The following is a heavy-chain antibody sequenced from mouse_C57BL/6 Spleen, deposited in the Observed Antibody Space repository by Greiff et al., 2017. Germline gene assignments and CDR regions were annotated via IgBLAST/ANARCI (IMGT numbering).Heavy chain of an antibody. CDR1: GYAFSSYW. CDR2: IYPGDGDT. CDR3: ARMGYYYGSSWDFDY. J-gene: IGHJ2*01. Sequence: QVQLQQSGAELVKPGASVKISCKASGYAFSSYWMNWVKQRPGKGLEWIGQIYPGDGDTNYNGKFKGKATLTADKSSSTAYMQLSSLTSEDSAVYFCARMGYYYGSSWDFDYWGQGTTLTVSS. V-gene: IGHV1-80*01. D-gene: IGHD1-1*01.